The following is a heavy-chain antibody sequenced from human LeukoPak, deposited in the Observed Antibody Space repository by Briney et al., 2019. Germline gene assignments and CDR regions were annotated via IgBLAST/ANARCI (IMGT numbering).Heavy chain of an antibody. CDR2: INAGNGNT. CDR1: GYTFAKYA. J-gene: IGHJ4*02. CDR3: ARGLGITGTFDY. Sequence: ASVKVSCKASGYTFAKYAIHWVRQAPGQRLEWMGWINAGNGNTRYSQKFQGGVTITRDTSASTAYMELSSLRSEDTAVYYCARGLGITGTFDYWGQGTLVTVSS. D-gene: IGHD1-7*01. V-gene: IGHV1-3*01.